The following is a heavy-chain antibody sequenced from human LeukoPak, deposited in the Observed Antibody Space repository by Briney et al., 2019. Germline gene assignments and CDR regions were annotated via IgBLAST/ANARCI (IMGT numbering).Heavy chain of an antibody. Sequence: SETLSLTCTVSGGSISSYYWTWIRQPPGKGLEWIGYFYYSGSTNYNPSLKSRVTISVDTSQNQFSLKLSSVTAADTAVCYCARVPARQSGGMDVWGQGTTVTVSS. CDR2: FYYSGST. CDR1: GGSISSYY. D-gene: IGHD2-2*01. V-gene: IGHV4-59*01. CDR3: ARVPARQSGGMDV. J-gene: IGHJ6*02.